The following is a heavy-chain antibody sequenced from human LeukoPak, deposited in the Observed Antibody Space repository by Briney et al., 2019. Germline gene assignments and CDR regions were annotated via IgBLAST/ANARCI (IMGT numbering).Heavy chain of an antibody. CDR3: ARADRLHGGPYLIGP. CDR2: INPNSGGT. J-gene: IGHJ5*02. V-gene: IGHV1-2*02. CDR1: GYSFTDYY. Sequence: ASVKVSCKTSGYSFTDYYMHWVRQAPGQGLEWMGWINPNSGGTSSAQKFQGRVTMTRDTSITTVYMEVNWPTSDDTAVYYCARADRLHGGPYLIGPWGQGTLVTVSS. D-gene: IGHD3-16*01.